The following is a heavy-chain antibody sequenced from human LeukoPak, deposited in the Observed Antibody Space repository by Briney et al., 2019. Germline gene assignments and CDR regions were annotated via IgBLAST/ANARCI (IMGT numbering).Heavy chain of an antibody. V-gene: IGHV3-21*01. CDR1: GFTFSSYS. D-gene: IGHD4-17*01. J-gene: IGHJ6*02. CDR2: ISSSSSYI. Sequence: GGSLRLSCAASGFTFSSYSMNWVRQAPGKGLEWVSSISSSSSYIYYADSVKGRFTISRDNAKNSLYLQMNSLRAEDTAVYYCARASRSHGAYYYYYGTDVWGQGTTVTVSS. CDR3: ARASRSHGAYYYYYGTDV.